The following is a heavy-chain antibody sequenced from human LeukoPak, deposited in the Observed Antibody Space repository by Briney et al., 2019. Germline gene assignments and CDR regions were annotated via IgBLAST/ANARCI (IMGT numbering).Heavy chain of an antibody. CDR2: ISYDGSDK. D-gene: IGHD3-22*01. Sequence: GGSRRLSCAAAGFTFSSYAMYWVSQAPGNWLEWVAVISYDGSDKFYADSVKGRFTISRDNSKNTVYLQMNSLRAEDTAIYYCAKHSHDGSAPYYEVQLDYWGQGTLVTVSS. CDR1: GFTFSSYA. V-gene: IGHV3-30*04. J-gene: IGHJ4*02. CDR3: AKHSHDGSAPYYEVQLDY.